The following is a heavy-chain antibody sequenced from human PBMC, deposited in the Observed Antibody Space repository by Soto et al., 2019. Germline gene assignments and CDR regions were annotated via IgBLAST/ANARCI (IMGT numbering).Heavy chain of an antibody. D-gene: IGHD3-22*01. V-gene: IGHV6-1*01. Sequence: TLSHTFAVSGDAGSCNSAAWNWIRQSPSRGLEWLGRTYYRSKWYNDYAVSVKSRITINPDTSKNQFSLQLNSVTPEDTAVYYCARELMDSSGYYAIVYWGQGTLVTVSS. CDR1: GDAGSCNSAA. J-gene: IGHJ4*02. CDR3: ARELMDSSGYYAIVY. CDR2: TYYRSKWYN.